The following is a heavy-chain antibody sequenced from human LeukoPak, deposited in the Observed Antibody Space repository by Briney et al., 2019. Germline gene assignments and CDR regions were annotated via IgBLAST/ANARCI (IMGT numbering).Heavy chain of an antibody. CDR3: ASYYYDSSGYPPRYYYGMDV. D-gene: IGHD3-22*01. V-gene: IGHV1-69*06. CDR2: IIPIFDKA. J-gene: IGHJ6*02. Sequence: SVKVSCKASGGTFSSYAISWVRQAPGQGLEWMGGIIPIFDKANYAQKFQGRVTITADKSTSTAYMELSSLRSEDTAVYYCASYYYDSSGYPPRYYYGMDVWGQGTTVTVSS. CDR1: GGTFSSYA.